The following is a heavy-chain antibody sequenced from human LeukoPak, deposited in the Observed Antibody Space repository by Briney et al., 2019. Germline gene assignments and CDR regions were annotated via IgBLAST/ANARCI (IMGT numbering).Heavy chain of an antibody. CDR1: GFTFSSYW. J-gene: IGHJ4*02. Sequence: GGSLRISCAASGFTFSSYWMSWVRQAPGKGLEWVANIKQDGTEKYYVDSVRGRFTVSRDNAKNSLYLQMNSLRAEDTAVYYCATEDYYDSSGYYFDYWGQGTLVTVSS. D-gene: IGHD3-22*01. CDR2: IKQDGTEK. CDR3: ATEDYYDSSGYYFDY. V-gene: IGHV3-7*01.